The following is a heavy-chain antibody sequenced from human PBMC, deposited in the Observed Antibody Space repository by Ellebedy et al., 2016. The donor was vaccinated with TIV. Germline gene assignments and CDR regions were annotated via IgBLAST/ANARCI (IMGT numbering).Heavy chain of an antibody. CDR2: INTDWTTT. CDR1: GFTFSNHW. D-gene: IGHD3-10*01. CDR3: ARDQASRGVIIY. J-gene: IGHJ4*02. Sequence: PGGSLRLSCAASGFTFSNHWMHWVRQVPGKGLVWVSRINTDWTTTTYADSVKGRFTISRDHAKNTLFLQMKSLRADDTAVYYCARDQASRGVIIYWGQGTLVTVSS. V-gene: IGHV3-74*03.